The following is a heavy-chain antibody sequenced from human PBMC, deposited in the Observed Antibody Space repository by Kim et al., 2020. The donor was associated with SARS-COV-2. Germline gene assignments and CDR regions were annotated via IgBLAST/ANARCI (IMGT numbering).Heavy chain of an antibody. Sequence: SETLSLTCTVSGGSISSYYWSWIRQPPVKGLEWIGYIYYSGSTNYNPSLKSRVTISVDTSKNQFSLKLSSVTAADTAVYYCARGDLDYGSGGGIDYWGQGTLVTVSS. CDR2: IYYSGST. J-gene: IGHJ4*02. CDR3: ARGDLDYGSGGGIDY. V-gene: IGHV4-59*01. CDR1: GGSISSYY. D-gene: IGHD3-10*01.